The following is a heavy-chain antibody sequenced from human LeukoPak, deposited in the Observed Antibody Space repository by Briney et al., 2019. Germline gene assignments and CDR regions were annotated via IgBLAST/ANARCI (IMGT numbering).Heavy chain of an antibody. Sequence: GGSLRLSCAASGFTLSSYAMSWVRQAPGKGLEWVSVISGSDGSTYYADSVKGRFTISRDNAKNSLYLQMNSLRAEDTAVYYCARDCTSCYPYWGQETLVTVSS. V-gene: IGHV3-23*01. CDR2: ISGSDGST. CDR3: ARDCTSCYPY. CDR1: GFTLSSYA. J-gene: IGHJ4*02. D-gene: IGHD2-2*01.